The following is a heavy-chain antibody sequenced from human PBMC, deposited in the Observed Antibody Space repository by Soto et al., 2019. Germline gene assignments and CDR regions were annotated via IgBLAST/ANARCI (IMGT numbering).Heavy chain of an antibody. CDR3: AKTQTRPQRGLMDV. CDR2: ISGSGGST. CDR1: GFTFSSYA. V-gene: IGHV3-23*01. Sequence: EVQLLESGGGLVQPGVSLRLSCAASGFTFSSYAMSWVRQAPGKGLEWVSAISGSGGSTYYADSVKGRFTISRDNSKNTLYLQMNSLRAEDTAVYYCAKTQTRPQRGLMDVWGQGTTVTVSS. J-gene: IGHJ6*02. D-gene: IGHD2-2*01.